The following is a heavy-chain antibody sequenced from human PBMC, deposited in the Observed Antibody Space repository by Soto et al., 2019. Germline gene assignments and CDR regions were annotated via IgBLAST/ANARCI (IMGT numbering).Heavy chain of an antibody. CDR1: GASIHSSSYY. J-gene: IGHJ4*02. D-gene: IGHD3-22*01. V-gene: IGHV4-39*01. CDR3: ARHSGYYDSSGHTSFDY. CDR2: IYYSGST. Sequence: PSETLSLTCTVTGASIHSSSYYWRWIRQPPGKGLEWIGSIYYSGSTYYNPSLKSRVTISVDTSKNQFSLKLSSVTAADTAVYYCARHSGYYDSSGHTSFDYWGQGTLVTVSS.